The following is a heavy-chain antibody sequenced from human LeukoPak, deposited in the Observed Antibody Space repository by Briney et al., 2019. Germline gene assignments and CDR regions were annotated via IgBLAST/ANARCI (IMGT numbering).Heavy chain of an antibody. D-gene: IGHD5-18*01. J-gene: IGHJ6*02. Sequence: GGSLRLSCAASGFTFSSYAMHWVRQAPGKGLEWVAVILYDGNNKYYADSVKGRFTISRDNSKNTLYLQMNSLRAEDTAVYYCARGRKYSYGTYYYGLDVWGQGTTVTVCS. V-gene: IGHV3-30-3*01. CDR3: ARGRKYSYGTYYYGLDV. CDR1: GFTFSSYA. CDR2: ILYDGNNK.